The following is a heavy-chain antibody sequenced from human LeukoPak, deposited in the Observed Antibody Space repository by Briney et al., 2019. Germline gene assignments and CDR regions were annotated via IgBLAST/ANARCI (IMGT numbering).Heavy chain of an antibody. J-gene: IGHJ3*02. CDR2: ISTYNVNT. D-gene: IGHD1-26*01. CDR3: ARGGRWELPRPYAFDI. V-gene: IGHV1-18*04. CDR1: GYTFTSHG. Sequence: ASVKVSCKASGYTFTSHGITWVRQAPGQGLEWMGWISTYNVNTNYAQKLQGRVTMTTDTSTSTAYMELRNLRSDDTAVYYCARGGRWELPRPYAFDIWGQGTMVTVSS.